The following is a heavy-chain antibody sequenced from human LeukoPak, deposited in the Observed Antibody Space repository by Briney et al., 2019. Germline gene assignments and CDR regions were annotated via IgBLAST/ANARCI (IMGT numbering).Heavy chain of an antibody. CDR1: GFTFSNYP. CDR2: ISYDASND. D-gene: IGHD1-14*01. V-gene: IGHV3-30*04. J-gene: IGHJ6*03. CDR3: ARSAGFGFGYLDV. Sequence: GGSLRLSCAASGFTFSNYPMYWVRQAPGKGLEWVAVISYDASNDFYRDSVRGRFTISRDNARNTVYLQMDTLKPEDTAVYYCARSAGFGFGYLDVWGKGTMVIVSS.